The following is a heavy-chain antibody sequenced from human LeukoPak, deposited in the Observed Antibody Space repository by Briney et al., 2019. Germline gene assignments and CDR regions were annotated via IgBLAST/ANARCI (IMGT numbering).Heavy chain of an antibody. J-gene: IGHJ4*02. V-gene: IGHV3-48*03. D-gene: IGHD5-12*01. CDR2: ISSSGSTI. CDR3: AGDPGIVATSAFDY. CDR1: GFTFSSYE. Sequence: PGGSLRLSCAASGFTFSSYEMNWVRQAPGKGLEWVSYISSSGSTIYYADSVKGRFTISRDNAKKSLYLQMNSLRAEDTAVYYCAGDPGIVATSAFDYWGQGILVTVSS.